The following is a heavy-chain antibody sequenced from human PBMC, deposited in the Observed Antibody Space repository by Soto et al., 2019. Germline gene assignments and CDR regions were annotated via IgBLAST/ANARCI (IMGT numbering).Heavy chain of an antibody. CDR3: ARGLTIFGVVIGY. CDR2: INSGNGNT. V-gene: IGHV1-3*01. J-gene: IGHJ4*02. Sequence: XSVKLSSKPSGYPFTNYVLGWVRQAPGQGLEWMGWINSGNGNTKYSEKFQGRVTITRDTSASTAYMELNSLTSEDTAVYYCARGLTIFGVVIGYWGQGTLVTVSS. CDR1: GYPFTNYV. D-gene: IGHD3-3*01.